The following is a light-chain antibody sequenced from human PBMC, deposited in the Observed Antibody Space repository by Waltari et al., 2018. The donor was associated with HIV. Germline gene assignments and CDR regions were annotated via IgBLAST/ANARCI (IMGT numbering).Light chain of an antibody. CDR3: QTWDTGIRV. Sequence: QLVLTQSASASASLGASVKLTCPLSRGYTAYAIAWHQQQAEKGPRYLMKVNSDGSYSRGDGIPDRFSGSSSEAERYLTISSLQSEDEADYYCQTWDTGIRVFGVGTKLTVL. CDR2: VNSDGSY. CDR1: RGYTAYA. V-gene: IGLV4-69*01. J-gene: IGLJ3*02.